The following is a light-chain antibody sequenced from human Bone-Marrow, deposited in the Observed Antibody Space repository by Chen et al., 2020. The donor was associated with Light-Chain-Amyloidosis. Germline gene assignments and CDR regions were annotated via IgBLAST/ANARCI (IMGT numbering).Light chain of an antibody. Sequence: QSALTQPASVSGSPGQAINISCPGTSSDVGGDNHVSWYQQHPDKAPKLMIYEVTNRPSWVPDRFSGSKSDNTASLTISGLQTEDEADYFCSSYTITNTLVFGSGTRVTVL. V-gene: IGLV2-14*01. CDR2: EVT. CDR1: SSDVGGDNH. J-gene: IGLJ1*01. CDR3: SSYTITNTLV.